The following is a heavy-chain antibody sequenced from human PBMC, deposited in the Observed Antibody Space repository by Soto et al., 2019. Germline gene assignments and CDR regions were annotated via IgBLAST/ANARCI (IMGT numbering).Heavy chain of an antibody. Sequence: GASVKVSCKASGGTFSSYAISWVRQAPGQGLEWMGGIIPIFGTANYAQKFQGRVTITADESTSTAYMELSSLRSEDTAVYYCARVLRSRYYYYGMDVWGQGTTVTVSS. V-gene: IGHV1-69*13. J-gene: IGHJ6*02. CDR2: IIPIFGTA. CDR3: ARVLRSRYYYYGMDV. CDR1: GGTFSSYA. D-gene: IGHD3-3*01.